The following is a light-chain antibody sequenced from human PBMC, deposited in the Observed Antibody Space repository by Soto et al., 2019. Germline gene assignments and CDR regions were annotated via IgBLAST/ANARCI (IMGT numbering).Light chain of an antibody. CDR1: QGISNY. CDR2: AAS. CDR3: LQTYNLPRT. V-gene: IGKV1-17*03. Sequence: DIQMTQSPSAMSASVGDRVTITCRASQGISNYLAWFQQKPGKVPKRLIYAASSLQSGVPVRFSGSASGTDFTLTIRNMQREDFATYYCLQTYNLPRTFGQGTKVDIK. J-gene: IGKJ1*01.